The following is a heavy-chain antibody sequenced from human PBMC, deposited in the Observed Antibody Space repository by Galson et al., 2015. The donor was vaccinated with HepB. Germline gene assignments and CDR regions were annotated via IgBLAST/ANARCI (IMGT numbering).Heavy chain of an antibody. Sequence: SLRLSCAASGFTFSSYSMNWVRQAPGKGLEWVSSISSSSYIYYADSVKGRFTISRDNAKNSLYLQMNSLRAEDTAVYYCARDAPYYDFWSGYYLDYWGQGTLVTVSS. V-gene: IGHV3-21*01. CDR1: GFTFSSYS. D-gene: IGHD3-3*01. J-gene: IGHJ4*02. CDR2: ISSSSYI. CDR3: ARDAPYYDFWSGYYLDY.